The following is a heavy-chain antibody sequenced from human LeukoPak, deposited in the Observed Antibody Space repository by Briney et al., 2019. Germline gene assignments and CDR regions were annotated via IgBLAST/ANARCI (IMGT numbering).Heavy chain of an antibody. J-gene: IGHJ6*03. V-gene: IGHV4-59*12. CDR1: GGSISSYY. Sequence: SETLSLTCTVSGGSISSYYWSWIRQTPGKGLEWIGYIYYSGSTNYNPSLKSRVTMSVDTSKNQFSLKLSSVTAADTAVYYCARANGSGSYYNGYYYYYMDVWGKGTTVTISS. D-gene: IGHD3-10*01. CDR2: IYYSGST. CDR3: ARANGSGSYYNGYYYYYMDV.